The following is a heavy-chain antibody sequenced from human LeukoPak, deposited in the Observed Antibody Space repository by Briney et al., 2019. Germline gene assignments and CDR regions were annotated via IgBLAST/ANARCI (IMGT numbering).Heavy chain of an antibody. J-gene: IGHJ6*02. CDR3: ARLGCSSTSCQNSYYYYGMDV. CDR2: IYPGDSDT. V-gene: IGHV5-51*01. Sequence: GESLKISCKGSGYSFTSYWIGWVRQMPGKGLEWMGIIYPGDSDTRYSPSFQGQVTISAGKSISTAYLQWSSLKASDTAMYYCARLGCSSTSCQNSYYYYGMDVWGQGTTVTVSS. D-gene: IGHD2-2*01. CDR1: GYSFTSYW.